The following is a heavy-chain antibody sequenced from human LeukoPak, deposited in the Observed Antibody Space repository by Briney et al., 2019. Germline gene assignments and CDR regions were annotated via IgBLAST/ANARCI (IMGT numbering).Heavy chain of an antibody. V-gene: IGHV3-66*01. J-gene: IGHJ4*02. CDR2: IYSGGST. D-gene: IGHD2-2*01. CDR3: AKGPGAIYY. Sequence: PGGSLRLSCTGAGFTFATYTFNWVRQAPGKGLEWVSVIYSGGSTYYADSVKGRFTISRDNSKNTLYLQMNSLRAEDTAVYYCAKGPGAIYYWGQGTLVTVSS. CDR1: GFTFATYT.